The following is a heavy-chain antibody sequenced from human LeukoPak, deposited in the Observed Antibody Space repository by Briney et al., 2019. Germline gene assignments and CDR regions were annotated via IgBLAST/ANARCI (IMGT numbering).Heavy chain of an antibody. CDR3: ARGDLAAAGRDY. CDR1: GFTFSSYA. Sequence: GGSLRLSCAASGFTFSSYAMHWVRQAPGKGLEWVAVISYDGSNKYYADSVKGRFTISRDNSKNTLYLQMNSLRAEDTAVYYCARGDLAAAGRDYWGQGTLVTVSS. V-gene: IGHV3-30*14. CDR2: ISYDGSNK. J-gene: IGHJ4*02. D-gene: IGHD6-13*01.